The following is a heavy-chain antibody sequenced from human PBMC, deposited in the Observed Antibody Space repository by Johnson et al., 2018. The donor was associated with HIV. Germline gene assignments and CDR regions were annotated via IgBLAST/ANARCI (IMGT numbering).Heavy chain of an antibody. Sequence: VQLVESGGGVVQPRKSLRLSCAVSGFTFSINTMVRQAPGKGLEWVSVIYSGGSTYYADSVKGRFTISRDDSKSIAYLQMNSLKTEDTAVYYCARDLWVTVTVSTAFDIWGQGTMVTVSS. V-gene: IGHV3-66*01. J-gene: IGHJ3*02. CDR2: IYSGGST. CDR3: ARDLWVTVTVSTAFDI. D-gene: IGHD3-22*01. CDR1: GFTFSINT.